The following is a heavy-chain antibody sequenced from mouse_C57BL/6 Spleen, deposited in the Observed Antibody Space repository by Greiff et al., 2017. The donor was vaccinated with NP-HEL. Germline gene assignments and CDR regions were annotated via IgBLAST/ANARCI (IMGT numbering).Heavy chain of an antibody. CDR3: ARHDTTVVNWYFDV. V-gene: IGHV5-6*01. J-gene: IGHJ1*03. Sequence: EVQVVESGGDLVKPGGSLKLSCAASGFTFSSYGMSWVRQTPDKRLEWVATISSGGSYTYYPDSVKGRFTISRDNAKNTLYLQMSSLKSEDTAMYYCARHDTTVVNWYFDVWGTGTTVTVSS. CDR2: ISSGGSYT. CDR1: GFTFSSYG. D-gene: IGHD1-1*01.